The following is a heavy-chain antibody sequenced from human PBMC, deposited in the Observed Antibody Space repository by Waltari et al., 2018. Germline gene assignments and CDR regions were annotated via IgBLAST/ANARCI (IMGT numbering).Heavy chain of an antibody. D-gene: IGHD4-4*01. CDR1: GGTFSNFA. Sequence: QVQLVQSGTEVKKPGSSVKVSCKSSGGTFSNFAFTWVRQAPGLGLEWMGGIIPIFGTTNFAQKFQGRVAISADESTRTAYMELTSLTSEDTAVYYCARGTTVIPGDYWGQGTLVTVSS. CDR2: IIPIFGTT. J-gene: IGHJ4*02. CDR3: ARGTTVIPGDY. V-gene: IGHV1-69*12.